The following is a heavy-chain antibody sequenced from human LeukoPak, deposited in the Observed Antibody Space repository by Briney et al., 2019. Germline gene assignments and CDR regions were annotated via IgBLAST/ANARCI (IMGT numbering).Heavy chain of an antibody. CDR1: GFTFSTYW. J-gene: IGHJ4*02. V-gene: IGHV3-7*01. Sequence: GESLRLSCAASGFTFSTYWMAWVRQAPGKGLEWVANIKYDESEKYYVDSVKGRFTISRDNAKNSLFLQMNSLRAEDTAVYYCARDLAGVLDYWGRRTLVTVSS. D-gene: IGHD2-8*01. CDR2: IKYDESEK. CDR3: ARDLAGVLDY.